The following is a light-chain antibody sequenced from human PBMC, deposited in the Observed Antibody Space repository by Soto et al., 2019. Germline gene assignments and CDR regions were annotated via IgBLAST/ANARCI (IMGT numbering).Light chain of an antibody. CDR3: QSYDGSLSGYVV. CDR2: ANN. Sequence: QPVLTQPPSVSGAPGQRVTISCTGGTSNIGARFDVHWYQQLPGTAPKLLIYANNNRPLGVPDRFSGSKSGTSASLAITGLQAEDEADYYCQSYDGSLSGYVVFGGGTKLTVL. V-gene: IGLV1-40*01. J-gene: IGLJ2*01. CDR1: TSNIGARFD.